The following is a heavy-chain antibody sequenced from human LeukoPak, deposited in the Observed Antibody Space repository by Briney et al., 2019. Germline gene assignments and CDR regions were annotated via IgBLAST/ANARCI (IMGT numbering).Heavy chain of an antibody. Sequence: GGSLRLSCAAPGFTFSSYGMHWVRQAPRKGLEWVAFIRFDGSNKYYADSVKGGFTISRDNSKNTLYLQMNSLRAEDTAVYYCARLGYCDSSSCYLHYHYSMDVWGKGTTVTVSS. J-gene: IGHJ6*04. D-gene: IGHD2-2*01. CDR3: ARLGYCDSSSCYLHYHYSMDV. V-gene: IGHV3-30*02. CDR1: GFTFSSYG. CDR2: IRFDGSNK.